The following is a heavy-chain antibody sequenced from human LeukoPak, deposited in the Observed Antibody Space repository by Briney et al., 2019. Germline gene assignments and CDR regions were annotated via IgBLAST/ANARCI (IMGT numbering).Heavy chain of an antibody. CDR1: GFTFDDYA. V-gene: IGHV3-9*01. CDR3: AKVTGTMVTWYYHYMDV. D-gene: IGHD1-7*01. Sequence: GGSLRLFCAASGFTFDDYAMHWVRQAPGKGLEWVSGISWNSGSIGYADSVKGRFTISRDNSKNTLYLQMNSLRAEDTAVYYCAKVTGTMVTWYYHYMDVWGKGTTVTVSS. J-gene: IGHJ6*03. CDR2: ISWNSGSI.